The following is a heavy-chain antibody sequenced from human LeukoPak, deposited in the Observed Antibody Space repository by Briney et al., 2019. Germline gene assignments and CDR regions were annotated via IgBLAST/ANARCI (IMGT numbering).Heavy chain of an antibody. J-gene: IGHJ4*02. CDR1: GYTFTNYG. CDR2: ISAYNGNT. CDR3: ARDGPAPGLYFDY. Sequence: ASVKVSCKASGYTFTNYGISWVRLAPGQGLEWMGWISAYNGNTNYAQKLQGRVTMTTDTSTSTVYMELRSLRSDDTAVYYCARDGPAPGLYFDYWGQGALVTVSS. V-gene: IGHV1-18*01. D-gene: IGHD2-2*01.